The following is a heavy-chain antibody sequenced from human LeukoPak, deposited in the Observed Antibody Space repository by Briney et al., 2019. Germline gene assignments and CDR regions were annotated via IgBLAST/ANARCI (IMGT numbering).Heavy chain of an antibody. CDR1: GFTFSSYW. V-gene: IGHV3-74*01. CDR2: INTDGSST. CDR3: AKDLFRETSSRGNWFDP. Sequence: GGSLRLSCAASGFTFSSYWMHWVHQAPGKGLVWVSRINTDGSSTSYADSVKGRFTISRDNAKNTLYLQMNSLRAEDTAVYYCAKDLFRETSSRGNWFDPWGQGTLVTVSS. J-gene: IGHJ5*02. D-gene: IGHD3-10*01.